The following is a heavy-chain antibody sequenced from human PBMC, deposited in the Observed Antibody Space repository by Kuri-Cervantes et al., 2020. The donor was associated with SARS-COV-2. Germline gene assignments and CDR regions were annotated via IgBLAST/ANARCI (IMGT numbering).Heavy chain of an antibody. Sequence: LSLTCAASGFTFSSYAMSWVRQAPGKGLEWVSYIRGGGSTIFYADSVKGRFTISGDNAKSSIYLQMNSLRAEDTAVYYCARDLAYAFDYWGQGVLVTVSS. CDR2: IRGGGSTI. CDR3: ARDLAYAFDY. J-gene: IGHJ4*02. CDR1: GFTFSSYA. V-gene: IGHV3-48*01. D-gene: IGHD3-16*01.